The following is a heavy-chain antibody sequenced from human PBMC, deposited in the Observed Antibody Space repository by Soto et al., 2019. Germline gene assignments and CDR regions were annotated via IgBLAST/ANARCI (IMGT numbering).Heavy chain of an antibody. Sequence: HVQLVQSGAEVKKPGASLKVSCKASGYTFISYGVSWVRQAPGQGLEWLGWISPYNGNTNYAQKFQGIITMTTDTSTSTVYMVLRSLKTDVTAVCYCARDLTMWLTDAFDIWGQGIMVVGSS. D-gene: IGHD5-12*01. V-gene: IGHV1-18*01. CDR1: GYTFISYG. J-gene: IGHJ3*02. CDR2: ISPYNGNT. CDR3: ARDLTMWLTDAFDI.